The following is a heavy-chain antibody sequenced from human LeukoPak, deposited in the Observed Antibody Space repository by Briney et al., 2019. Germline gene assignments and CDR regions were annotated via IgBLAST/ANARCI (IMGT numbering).Heavy chain of an antibody. V-gene: IGHV3-43*02. CDR3: AKDGGGGYSSTYFFDN. CDR1: GFTFDDYA. D-gene: IGHD3-22*01. CDR2: ISGDGGWT. Sequence: GGSLRLSCVASGFTFDDYAMHWVRQAPGKGLLWVSLISGDGGWTYYADSLKGRFTISRDNSKNSLYLQMNSLTTEDTALYYCAKDGGGGYSSTYFFDNWGQGTLVTVSS. J-gene: IGHJ4*02.